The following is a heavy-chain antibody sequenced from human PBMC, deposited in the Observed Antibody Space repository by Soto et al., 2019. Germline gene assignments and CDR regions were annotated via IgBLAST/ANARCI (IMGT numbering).Heavy chain of an antibody. D-gene: IGHD2-15*01. Sequence: QVQLVQSGAEVKKPGASVQVSCKASGYTFSSYAITWVRQAPGQGLEWIGWISAYNDNTKYAQNLHGRVTMPTDTSTRTAYMELRSLRSDDTGVYYCAGGTGGNWAAFDVWGQGTMVTVSS. CDR3: AGGTGGNWAAFDV. CDR1: GYTFSSYA. V-gene: IGHV1-18*01. J-gene: IGHJ3*01. CDR2: ISAYNDNT.